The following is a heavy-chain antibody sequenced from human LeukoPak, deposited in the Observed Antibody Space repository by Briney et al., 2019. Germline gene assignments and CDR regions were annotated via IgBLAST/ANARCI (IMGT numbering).Heavy chain of an antibody. Sequence: PGGSLRLSCAASGFTFSNAWMSWVRQAPGKGLEWVGRIKSKSDGGTTDYAAPVKGRFTISRDDSKNTLYLQMNSLKTEDTALYYCIPFSMIVVVITDWGQGTLVTGFS. D-gene: IGHD3-22*01. CDR1: GFTFSNAW. V-gene: IGHV3-15*01. J-gene: IGHJ4*02. CDR2: IKSKSDGGTT. CDR3: IPFSMIVVVITD.